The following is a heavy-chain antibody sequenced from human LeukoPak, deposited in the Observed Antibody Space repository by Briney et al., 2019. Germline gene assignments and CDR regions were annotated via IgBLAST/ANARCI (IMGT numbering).Heavy chain of an antibody. Sequence: PSETLSLTFTVSGGSISSYYWSWIRQPAGKGLEWIGRIYTSGSTNYNPSLKSRVTMSVDTSNNQFSLKLSSVTAADTAVYYCARVRSSSRTIYYYYYMEVLCKGTTVTVSS. CDR2: IYTSGST. V-gene: IGHV4-4*07. D-gene: IGHD6-13*01. J-gene: IGHJ6*03. CDR1: GGSISSYY. CDR3: ARVRSSSRTIYYYYYMEV.